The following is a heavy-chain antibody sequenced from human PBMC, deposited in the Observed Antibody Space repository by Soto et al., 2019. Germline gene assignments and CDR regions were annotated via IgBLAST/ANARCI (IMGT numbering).Heavy chain of an antibody. J-gene: IGHJ4*02. D-gene: IGHD6-19*01. Sequence: PGGSLRLSCAASGFTFSSYAMSWVRQAPGKGLEWVSAISGSGGSTYYADSVKGRFTISRDNSKNTLYLQMNSLRAEDTAVYYCAKVRGVAGRGAVDYWGQGTLVTVSS. CDR1: GFTFSSYA. V-gene: IGHV3-23*01. CDR2: ISGSGGST. CDR3: AKVRGVAGRGAVDY.